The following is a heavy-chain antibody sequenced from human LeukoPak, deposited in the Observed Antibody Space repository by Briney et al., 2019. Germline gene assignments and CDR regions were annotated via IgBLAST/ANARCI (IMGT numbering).Heavy chain of an antibody. CDR3: ARSSSSADNYYYYGMDV. Sequence: ASVKVSCKASGYTFTSYGISWVRQAPGQGLEWMGWISAYNGNTNYAQKLQGRVTMTTDTSTSTAYMELRSLRSDDTAVYYCARSSSSADNYYYYGMDVWGQGTTVTVSS. J-gene: IGHJ6*02. D-gene: IGHD6-6*01. CDR2: ISAYNGNT. CDR1: GYTFTSYG. V-gene: IGHV1-18*01.